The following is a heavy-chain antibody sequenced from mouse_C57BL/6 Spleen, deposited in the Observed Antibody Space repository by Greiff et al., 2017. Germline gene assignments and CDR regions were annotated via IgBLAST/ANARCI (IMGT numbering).Heavy chain of an antibody. CDR2: IYPGSGST. Sequence: VQLQQSGAELVKPGASVRMSCKASGYTFTSYWLTWVKQRPGQGLEWIGDIYPGSGSTNYNEKFKSKATLTVDTSSSTAYMQLSSLTSEDSAVYYCARGGNYVWYFDVWGTGTTVTVSS. J-gene: IGHJ1*03. CDR3: ARGGNYVWYFDV. V-gene: IGHV1-55*01. D-gene: IGHD2-1*01. CDR1: GYTFTSYW.